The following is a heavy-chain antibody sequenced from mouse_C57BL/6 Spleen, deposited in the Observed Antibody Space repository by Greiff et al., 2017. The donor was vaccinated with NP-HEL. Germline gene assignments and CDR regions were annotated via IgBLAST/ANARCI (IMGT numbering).Heavy chain of an antibody. CDR2: ISNLAYSI. CDR1: GFTFSDYG. J-gene: IGHJ1*03. Sequence: EVKLVESGGGLVQPGGSLKLSCAASGFTFSDYGMAWVRQAPRKGPEWVAFISNLAYSIYYADTVTGRFTISRENAKNTLYLEMSRLRSEDTAMYYCARFITTAWYFDVWGTGTTVTVSS. D-gene: IGHD1-1*01. CDR3: ARFITTAWYFDV. V-gene: IGHV5-15*04.